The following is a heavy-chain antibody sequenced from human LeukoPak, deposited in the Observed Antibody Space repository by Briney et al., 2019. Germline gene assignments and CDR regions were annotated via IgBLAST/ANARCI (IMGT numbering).Heavy chain of an antibody. J-gene: IGHJ4*02. D-gene: IGHD3-22*01. CDR1: GFTFSSYG. CDR2: ISYGGSNK. CDR3: AKDGMYYYDSSGYHHLDY. Sequence: GGSLRLSCAASGFTFSSYGMHWVRQAPGKGLEWEAFISYGGSNKYYADSVKGRFTISRDNSKNTVYLQMNSLRAEDTAVYYCAKDGMYYYDSSGYHHLDYWGQGTLVTVSS. V-gene: IGHV3-30*18.